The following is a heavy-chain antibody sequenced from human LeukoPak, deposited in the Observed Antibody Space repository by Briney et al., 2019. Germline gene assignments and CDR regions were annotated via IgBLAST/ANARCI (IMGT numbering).Heavy chain of an antibody. Sequence: ASVKVSCKASGGTFSSYAISWVRQAPGQGLEWMGGIIPIFGTANYAQKFQGRVTITADESTSTAYMELSSLRSEDTAVYYCASGHSSGWYRADYYYYYMDVWGKGTTVTVS. J-gene: IGHJ6*03. CDR1: GGTFSSYA. V-gene: IGHV1-69*13. CDR2: IIPIFGTA. CDR3: ASGHSSGWYRADYYYYYMDV. D-gene: IGHD6-19*01.